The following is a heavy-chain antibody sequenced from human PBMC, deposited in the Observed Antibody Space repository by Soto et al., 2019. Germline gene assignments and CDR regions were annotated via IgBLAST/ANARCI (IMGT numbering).Heavy chain of an antibody. Sequence: QVQLQESGPGLVKPSDTLSLTCTISDYSINSPNCWGWIRQPPGKGLQWIGSVYYSGATYYNPSLKGRVTMAVDTPKNRFSLTLRSVTAMDTAVYYCAELRGSSFFEHWGRGALVTVSS. V-gene: IGHV4-28*01. CDR3: AELRGSSFFEH. CDR1: DYSINSPNC. CDR2: VYYSGAT. D-gene: IGHD6-13*01. J-gene: IGHJ4*02.